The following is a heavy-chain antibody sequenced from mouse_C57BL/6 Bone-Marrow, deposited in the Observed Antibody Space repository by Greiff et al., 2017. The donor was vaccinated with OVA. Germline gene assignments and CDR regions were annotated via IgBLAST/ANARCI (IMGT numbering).Heavy chain of an antibody. CDR3: AAYYYGSSYWYFDV. V-gene: IGHV1-64*01. J-gene: IGHJ1*03. D-gene: IGHD1-1*01. Sequence: QVQLQQPGAELVKPGDSVKLSCKASGYTFTSYWMHWVKQRPGQGLEWIGMIHPNSGSTNYNEKFKSKATLTVDKSSSTAYMQLSSLTSEDSAVYYCAAYYYGSSYWYFDVWGTGTTVTVSS. CDR1: GYTFTSYW. CDR2: IHPNSGST.